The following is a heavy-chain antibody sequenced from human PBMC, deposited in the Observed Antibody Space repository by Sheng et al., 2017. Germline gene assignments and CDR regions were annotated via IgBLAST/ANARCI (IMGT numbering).Heavy chain of an antibody. D-gene: IGHD6-13*01. Sequence: EVQLVESGGGLVKPGGSLRLSCAASGFTFSNAWMSWVRQAPGKGLEWVGRIKSKTDGGTTDYAAPVKGRFTISRDDSKNTLYLQMNSLKTEDTAVYYCTTTWGPYSSSWTGGYWGQGTLVTVS. CDR3: TTTWGPYSSSWTGGY. J-gene: IGHJ4*02. V-gene: IGHV3-15*01. CDR1: GFTFSNAW. CDR2: IKSKTDGGTT.